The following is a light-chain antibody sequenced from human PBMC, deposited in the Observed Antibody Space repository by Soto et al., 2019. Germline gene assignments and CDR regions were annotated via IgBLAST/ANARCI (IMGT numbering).Light chain of an antibody. J-gene: IGLJ1*01. CDR2: DVS. Sequence: HSVLTQPASVSGSPGQSITISCTGTSNDLGGYNYVSWYQHHPGKAPKLIIYDVSNRPSGVSIRFSGSKSDNTASLTISGLQPEDEADYHCSSYTTSNTRQIVFGTGSKVTVL. V-gene: IGLV2-14*03. CDR3: SSYTTSNTRQIV. CDR1: SNDLGGYNY.